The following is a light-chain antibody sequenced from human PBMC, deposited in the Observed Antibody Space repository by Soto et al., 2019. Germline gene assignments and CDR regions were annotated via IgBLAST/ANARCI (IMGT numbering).Light chain of an antibody. CDR2: EVS. Sequence: QSALTQPASVSGSPGQSVTISCTGTSRDVGAYKFVSWYQQHPGKAPKLLIYEVSNRPSGVSNRFSGSKSGNTASLTISGLQAEDEAAYYCSSYTSSNNVFGTGTKLTVL. J-gene: IGLJ1*01. CDR1: SRDVGAYKF. CDR3: SSYTSSNNV. V-gene: IGLV2-14*01.